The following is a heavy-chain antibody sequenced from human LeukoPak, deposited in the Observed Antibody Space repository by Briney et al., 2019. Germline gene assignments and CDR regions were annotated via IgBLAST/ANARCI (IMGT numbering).Heavy chain of an antibody. Sequence: ASVKVSCKASGYTFTNYGINWVRQAPGQGLEWMGWISAYNGNTNYAQRLQGRVTMTTDTSTSTAYMELRRLRSDDTAVYYCARDPNRVTAIPGYWGQGTLVTVSS. CDR1: GYTFTNYG. V-gene: IGHV1-18*01. CDR3: ARDPNRVTAIPGY. CDR2: ISAYNGNT. D-gene: IGHD2-21*02. J-gene: IGHJ4*02.